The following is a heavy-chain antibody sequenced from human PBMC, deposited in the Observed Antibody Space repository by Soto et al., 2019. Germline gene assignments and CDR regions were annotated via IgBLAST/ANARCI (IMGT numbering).Heavy chain of an antibody. V-gene: IGHV1-18*01. CDR3: AKFSYDSSRPLAFDI. Sequence: ASVKVSCKASGYTFTSYGISWVRQAPGQGLEWMGWISAYNGNTNYAQKLQGRVTMTTDTSTSTAYMELRSLRSDDTAVYYCAKFSYDSSRPLAFDIWGQGTTVPVSS. CDR2: ISAYNGNT. CDR1: GYTFTSYG. D-gene: IGHD3-22*01. J-gene: IGHJ3*02.